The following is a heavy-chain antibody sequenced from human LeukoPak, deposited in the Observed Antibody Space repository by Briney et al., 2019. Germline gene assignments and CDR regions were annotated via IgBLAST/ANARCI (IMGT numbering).Heavy chain of an antibody. CDR2: IYHSGST. CDR3: AGTDYSSSLIYYYYMDV. D-gene: IGHD6-6*01. CDR1: GGSISSSSYY. Sequence: SETLSLTCTVSGGSISSSSYYWGWIRQPPGKGLEWIGSIYHSGSTYYNPSLKSRVTISVDTSKNQFSLKLSSVTAADTAVYYCAGTDYSSSLIYYYYMDVWGKGTTVTVSS. J-gene: IGHJ6*03. V-gene: IGHV4-39*07.